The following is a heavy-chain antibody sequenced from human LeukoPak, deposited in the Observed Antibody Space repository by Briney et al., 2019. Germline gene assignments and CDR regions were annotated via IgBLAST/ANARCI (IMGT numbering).Heavy chain of an antibody. J-gene: IGHJ4*02. Sequence: GGSLRLSCAASGFTFSSYWMYWVRQAPGKGLVWVSRINTDGTSTSYADSVKGRFTISRDNAKNSLYLQMNSLRAEDTAVYYCARDSGYRTVDYWGQGTLVTVSS. CDR3: ARDSGYRTVDY. V-gene: IGHV3-74*01. CDR2: INTDGTST. CDR1: GFTFSSYW. D-gene: IGHD3-10*01.